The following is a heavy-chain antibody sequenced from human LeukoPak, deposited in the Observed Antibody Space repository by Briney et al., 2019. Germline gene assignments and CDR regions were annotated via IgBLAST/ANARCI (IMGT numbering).Heavy chain of an antibody. D-gene: IGHD1-1*01. Sequence: SVKVSCKASGGTFSSYAISWVRQAPGQGLEWMGRIIPILGIANYAQKLQGRVTITADKSTSTAYMELSSLRSEDTAVYYCARDWQLERPRGTSGWGQGTLVTVSS. CDR2: IIPILGIA. CDR3: ARDWQLERPRGTSG. CDR1: GGTFSSYA. J-gene: IGHJ4*02. V-gene: IGHV1-69*04.